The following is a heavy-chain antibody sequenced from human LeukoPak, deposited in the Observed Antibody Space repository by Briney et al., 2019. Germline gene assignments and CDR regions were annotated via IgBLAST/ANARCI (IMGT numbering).Heavy chain of an antibody. Sequence: GGSLRLSCAASGFTFSSYAMSWDRQAPGKGLEWVSAISGSGGSTYYADSVKGRFTISRDNSKNTLYLQMNSLRAEDTAVYYCAKNRVTMIVVAPFDYWGQGTLVTVSS. D-gene: IGHD3-22*01. CDR2: ISGSGGST. V-gene: IGHV3-23*01. CDR3: AKNRVTMIVVAPFDY. CDR1: GFTFSSYA. J-gene: IGHJ4*02.